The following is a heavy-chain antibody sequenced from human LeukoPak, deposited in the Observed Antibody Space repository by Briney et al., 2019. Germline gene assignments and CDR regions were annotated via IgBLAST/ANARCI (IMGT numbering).Heavy chain of an antibody. J-gene: IGHJ4*02. CDR1: GFTFSSYA. CDR2: INSGGHFI. Sequence: PGGSLRLSCATSGFTFSSYAMSWVRQAPGKGLEWVSSINSGGHFIYYADSVKGRFTISRDIAKNSVYLQMNSLRAEDTAVYFCARAFVYSSGRLFDYWGQGTLVTVSS. D-gene: IGHD6-19*01. CDR3: ARAFVYSSGRLFDY. V-gene: IGHV3-21*01.